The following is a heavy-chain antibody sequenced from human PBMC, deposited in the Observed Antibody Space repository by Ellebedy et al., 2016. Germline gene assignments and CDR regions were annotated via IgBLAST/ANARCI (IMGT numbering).Heavy chain of an antibody. Sequence: SETLSLTXTVSGGSISSYYWSWIRQPPGKGLEWIGYIYYSGSTNYNPSLKSRVTISVDTSKNQFSLKLSSVTAADTAVYYCARLHGDPAIPDYWGQGTLVTVSS. CDR3: ARLHGDPAIPDY. CDR1: GGSISSYY. J-gene: IGHJ4*02. CDR2: IYYSGST. V-gene: IGHV4-59*08. D-gene: IGHD4-17*01.